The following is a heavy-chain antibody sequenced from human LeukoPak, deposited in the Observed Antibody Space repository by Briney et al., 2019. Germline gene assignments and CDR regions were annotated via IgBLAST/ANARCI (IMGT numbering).Heavy chain of an antibody. CDR3: ARETSGPDY. J-gene: IGHJ4*02. CDR2: IIPILGIA. CDR1: GYTFTGYY. Sequence: SVKVSCKASGYTFTGYYMHWVRQAPGQGLEWMGRIIPILGIANYAQKFQGRVTITADKSTSTAYMELSSLRSEDTAVYYCARETSGPDYWGQGTLVTVSS. V-gene: IGHV1-69*04. D-gene: IGHD3-10*01.